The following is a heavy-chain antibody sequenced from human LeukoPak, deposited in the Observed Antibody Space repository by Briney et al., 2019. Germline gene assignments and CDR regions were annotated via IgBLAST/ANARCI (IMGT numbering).Heavy chain of an antibody. CDR2: IYYSGST. J-gene: IGHJ4*02. V-gene: IGHV4-39*01. CDR1: GGSISSSSYY. Sequence: SETLSLTCTVSGGSISSSSYYWGWIRQPPGKGLEWIGSIYYSGSTYYNPSLKCRVTISVDTSKNQFSLKLSSVTAADTAVYYCASHSSSWYTHFDYWGQGTLVTVSS. D-gene: IGHD6-13*01. CDR3: ASHSSSWYTHFDY.